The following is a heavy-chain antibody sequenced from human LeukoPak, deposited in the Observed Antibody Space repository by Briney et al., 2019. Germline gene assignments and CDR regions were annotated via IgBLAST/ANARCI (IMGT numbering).Heavy chain of an antibody. CDR2: IKQGGSEN. D-gene: IGHD4-17*01. Sequence: PGGSLRLSCAASGFTFSSYAMSWVRQAPGKGLEWVATIKQGGSENYYVDSVKGRFAISRDDANNSLYLQMNGLRVEDTALYYCVRGPHYGAYTDYFDYWGQGTLVTVSS. CDR3: VRGPHYGAYTDYFDY. V-gene: IGHV3-7*01. J-gene: IGHJ4*02. CDR1: GFTFSSYA.